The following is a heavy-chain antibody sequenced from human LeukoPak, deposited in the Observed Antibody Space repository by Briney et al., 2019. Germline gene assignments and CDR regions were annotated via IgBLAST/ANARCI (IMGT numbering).Heavy chain of an antibody. J-gene: IGHJ4*02. V-gene: IGHV3-21*01. Sequence: MTGGSLSLSCTTSGLTFSNSDMTWVRQAPGKGLEWVSSITTTSSYIYYADSVRGRFTVSRDNARNSLYLQMNSLRAEDTAVYYCAREHQFGWGQGTLVTVSS. CDR2: ITTTSSYI. CDR1: GLTFSNSD. D-gene: IGHD3-10*01. CDR3: AREHQFG.